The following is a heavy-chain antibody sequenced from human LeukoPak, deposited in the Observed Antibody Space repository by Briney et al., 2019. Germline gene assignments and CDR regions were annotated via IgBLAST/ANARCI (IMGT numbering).Heavy chain of an antibody. D-gene: IGHD5-24*01. Sequence: GGSLRLSCAASGFTFSSYGMHWVRQAPGKGLEWVAVISYDGSNKYYADSVKGRFTISRDNSKNTLYLQMSSLRAEDTAVYYCARGSGVEKATCVPSFFDYWGQGTLVTVSS. CDR2: ISYDGSNK. V-gene: IGHV3-30*03. CDR3: ARGSGVEKATCVPSFFDY. J-gene: IGHJ4*02. CDR1: GFTFSSYG.